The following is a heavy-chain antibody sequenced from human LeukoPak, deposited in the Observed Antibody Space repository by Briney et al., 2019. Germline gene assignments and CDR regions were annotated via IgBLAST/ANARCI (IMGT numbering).Heavy chain of an antibody. CDR2: ISYSGGST. CDR1: GFTFSSYA. D-gene: IGHD3-16*01. J-gene: IGHJ5*02. V-gene: IGHV3-23*01. Sequence: GGSLRLSCAASGFTFSSYAMSWVRQAPGKGLEWVSTISYSGGSTYYADSVKGRFTISRDNSKNMLYLQMNSLRAEDTAEYYCANSLTNWFDPWGQGTLVTVSS. CDR3: ANSLTNWFDP.